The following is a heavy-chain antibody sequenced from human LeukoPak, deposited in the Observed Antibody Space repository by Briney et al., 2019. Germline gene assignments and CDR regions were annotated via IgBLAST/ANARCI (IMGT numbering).Heavy chain of an antibody. V-gene: IGHV4-39*07. CDR1: GGSISSSSYY. Sequence: SETLSLTCTVSGGSISSSSYYWGWIRQPPGKGLEWIGSIYYSGSTYYNPSLKSRVTISVDTSKNQFSLKLSSVTAADTAVYYCASFNSRIAAAGKPWARYDYWGQGTLVTVSS. D-gene: IGHD6-13*01. J-gene: IGHJ4*02. CDR2: IYYSGST. CDR3: ASFNSRIAAAGKPWARYDY.